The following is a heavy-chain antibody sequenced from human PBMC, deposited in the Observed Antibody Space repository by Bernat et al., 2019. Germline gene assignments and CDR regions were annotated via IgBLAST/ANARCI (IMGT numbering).Heavy chain of an antibody. D-gene: IGHD3-22*01. Sequence: QVQLVQSGAEVKKPGSSVKVSCKASGGTFSSYAISWVRQAPGQGLEWMGGIIPIFGTANYAQKFQGRVTITADESTSTAYMELSSLRSEDTAVYYCAREGGNYYDSSCPNYYYYGMDVWGQGTTVTVSS. CDR2: IIPIFGTA. CDR3: AREGGNYYDSSCPNYYYYGMDV. J-gene: IGHJ6*02. V-gene: IGHV1-69*01. CDR1: GGTFSSYA.